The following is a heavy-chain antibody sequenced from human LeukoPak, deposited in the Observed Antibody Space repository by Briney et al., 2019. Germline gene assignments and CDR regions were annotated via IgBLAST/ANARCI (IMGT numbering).Heavy chain of an antibody. Sequence: ASVEVSCKASGYTFTSYPISWVRQAPGQGLEWMGWITTYNGNTNYAQKLQGRVTMTTDTSTSTAYMDLRGLRSDDTAVYYCARGYDYGDYVGDFDYWGQGTLVTVSS. CDR2: ITTYNGNT. CDR3: ARGYDYGDYVGDFDY. V-gene: IGHV1-18*01. J-gene: IGHJ4*02. D-gene: IGHD4-17*01. CDR1: GYTFTSYP.